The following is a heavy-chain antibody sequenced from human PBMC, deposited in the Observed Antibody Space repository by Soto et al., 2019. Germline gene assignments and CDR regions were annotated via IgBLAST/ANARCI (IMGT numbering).Heavy chain of an antibody. CDR2: ISWNSGSV. V-gene: IGHV3-9*01. Sequence: EVQLVESGGGLVQPGGSLRLSCAVSGFTFDEYAMHWVRQAPGKGLEWVSGISWNSGSVGYANSVKGRFTISRDNAKNYLYLQMNSLRAEDTALYYCAKDTLYGGNYYYYYMDVWGTGTAVTVSS. D-gene: IGHD4-17*01. J-gene: IGHJ6*03. CDR1: GFTFDEYA. CDR3: AKDTLYGGNYYYYYMDV.